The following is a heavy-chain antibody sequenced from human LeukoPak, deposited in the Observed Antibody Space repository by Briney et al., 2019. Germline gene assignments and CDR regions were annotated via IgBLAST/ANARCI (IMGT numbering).Heavy chain of an antibody. V-gene: IGHV4-4*07. CDR1: GGSISIYY. CDR3: ARETSGTYYNPLGYMDV. CDR2: IFTSGIT. J-gene: IGHJ6*03. D-gene: IGHD3-10*01. Sequence: SETLSLTCTVSGGSISIYYRNWIRQPAGKGLEWIGRIFTSGITNYNPSLKSRVTMSVDTSKNQFSLNLSSVIAADTAIYYCARETSGTYYNPLGYMDVWGRGTTVTVSS.